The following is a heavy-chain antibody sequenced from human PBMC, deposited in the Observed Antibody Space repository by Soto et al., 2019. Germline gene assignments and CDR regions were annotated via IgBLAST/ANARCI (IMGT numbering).Heavy chain of an antibody. CDR2: INPNSGDT. V-gene: IGHV1-2*02. Sequence: ASVKVSCKASGYTFTGYYVHGVRQAPGQGLEWMGWINPNSGDTYLAQRFQGRVTMNRDTSIGTAYMELRGLTSDDTAEYYCAKGGAIVAAGTRVYLYNAMDVWGQGTTVTVS. J-gene: IGHJ6*02. D-gene: IGHD1-26*01. CDR1: GYTFTGYY. CDR3: AKGGAIVAAGTRVYLYNAMDV.